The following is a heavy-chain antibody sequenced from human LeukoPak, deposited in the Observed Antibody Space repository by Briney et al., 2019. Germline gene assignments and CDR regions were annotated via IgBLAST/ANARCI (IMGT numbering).Heavy chain of an antibody. D-gene: IGHD2-2*01. V-gene: IGHV1-2*02. CDR3: ARPSSTSVDWFDP. CDR1: GYTFTRYY. Sequence: ASVKVSCKASGYTFTRYYMHWVRQAPGQGLEWMGWINPNSGGTNYAQKFQGRVTITSDRFISTAYMELSRLRSDDTAVYYCARPSSTSVDWFDPWGEGTLVTVSS. J-gene: IGHJ5*02. CDR2: INPNSGGT.